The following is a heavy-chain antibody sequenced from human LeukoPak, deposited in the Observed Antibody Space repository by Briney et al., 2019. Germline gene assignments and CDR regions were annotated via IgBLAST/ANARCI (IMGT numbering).Heavy chain of an antibody. CDR2: ISGSGSTI. CDR1: GFTFSSYA. V-gene: IGHV3-23*01. Sequence: GGSLRLSCAASGFTFSSYAMSWVRQAPGKGLEWVSAISGSGSTIYYADSVKGRFTISRDNAKNSLYLQMNSLRAEDTAVYYCARSRTSGDYWGQGTLVTVSS. J-gene: IGHJ4*02. CDR3: ARSRTSGDY. D-gene: IGHD1-1*01.